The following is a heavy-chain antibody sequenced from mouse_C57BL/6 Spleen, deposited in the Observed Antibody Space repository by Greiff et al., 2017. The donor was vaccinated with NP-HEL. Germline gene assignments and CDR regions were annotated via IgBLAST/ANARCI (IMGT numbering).Heavy chain of an antibody. J-gene: IGHJ2*01. D-gene: IGHD1-1*01. CDR3: ARGGLLRSYFDY. CDR1: GFTFSDYG. Sequence: EVKLVESGGGLVKPGGSLKLSCAASGFTFSDYGMHWVRQAPEKGLEWVAYISSGSSTIYYADTVKGRFTISRDNAKNTLFLQMTSLRSEDTAMYYCARGGLLRSYFDYWGQGTTLTVSS. CDR2: ISSGSSTI. V-gene: IGHV5-17*01.